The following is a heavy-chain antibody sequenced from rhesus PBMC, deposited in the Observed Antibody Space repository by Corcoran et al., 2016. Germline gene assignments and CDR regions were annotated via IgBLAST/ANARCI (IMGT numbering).Heavy chain of an antibody. CDR3: ATYGSSYYYFDY. J-gene: IGHJ4*01. D-gene: IGHD4-29*01. V-gene: IGHV3-118*01. CDR2: IRSKSNNDET. Sequence: EVQLVESGGGLVQPGGSLRLSCAASGFTFSSSAMHWVRQASGKGLEWVGRIRSKSNNDETGYAASVKGRCTISRDDSKNTAYLQMNSLKTEDTAVYYCATYGSSYYYFDYWGQGVLVTVSS. CDR1: GFTFSSSA.